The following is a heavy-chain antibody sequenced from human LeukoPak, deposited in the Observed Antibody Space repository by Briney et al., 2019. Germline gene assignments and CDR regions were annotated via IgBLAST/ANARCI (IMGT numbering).Heavy chain of an antibody. Sequence: PSETLSLTCTVSGGSIRRHYWSWIRQPPGKGLEWIGYIYYSGSTNYNPSLKSRVTISLDTSKNQFSLKLSSVTAADTAVYYCAREGTDQYYYYYMDVWGKGTTVTVSS. CDR1: GGSIRRHY. CDR2: IYYSGST. D-gene: IGHD3-10*01. V-gene: IGHV4-59*11. J-gene: IGHJ6*03. CDR3: AREGTDQYYYYYMDV.